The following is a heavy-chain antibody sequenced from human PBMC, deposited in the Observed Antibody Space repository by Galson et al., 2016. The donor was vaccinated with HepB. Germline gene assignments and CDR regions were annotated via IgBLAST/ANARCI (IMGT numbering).Heavy chain of an antibody. CDR1: GESFTGYW. Sequence: ETLSLTCAVYGESFTGYWWNWIRQPPGKGLEWIGEINHRGSPNYNPSLQSRAIISEDTSTNQFSLRLDSVTAADTAVYYCARGREPAGRGFLTCEPWGQGTLVTASS. D-gene: IGHD6-13*01. CDR3: ARGREPAGRGFLTCEP. J-gene: IGHJ5*02. CDR2: INHRGSP. V-gene: IGHV4-34*01.